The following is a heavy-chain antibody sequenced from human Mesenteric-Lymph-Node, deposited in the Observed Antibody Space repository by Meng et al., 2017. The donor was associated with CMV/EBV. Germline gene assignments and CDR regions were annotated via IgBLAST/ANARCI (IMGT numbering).Heavy chain of an antibody. CDR2: INHSGST. J-gene: IGHJ4*02. CDR3: ARGMGYDFWSGYYAFDY. CDR1: GGSFSGYY. V-gene: IGHV4-34*01. Sequence: SETLSLTCAVYGGSFSGYYWSWIRQPPGKGLEWIGEINHSGSTNYNPSLKSRVTISVDTSKNQFSLKLSSVTAADTAVYYCARGMGYDFWSGYYAFDYWGQGTLVTVSS. D-gene: IGHD3-3*01.